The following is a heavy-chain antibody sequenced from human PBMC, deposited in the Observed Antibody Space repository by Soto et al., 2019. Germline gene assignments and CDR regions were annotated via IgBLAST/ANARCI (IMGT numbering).Heavy chain of an antibody. J-gene: IGHJ3*01. CDR3: AKDRYYIWGNSPYNDAFDF. Sequence: EVQLLESGGGLLQPGGSLRLSCAASGFTFETYAMSWVRQAPVKRLEWVPCISTIGDSTYYADSVQGRFSSSRDNAKYTMYLHMNSLRAEDTAVYYCAKDRYYIWGNSPYNDAFDFWVQGTMVTVSS. CDR1: GFTFETYA. CDR2: ISTIGDST. V-gene: IGHV3-23*01. D-gene: IGHD3-16*01.